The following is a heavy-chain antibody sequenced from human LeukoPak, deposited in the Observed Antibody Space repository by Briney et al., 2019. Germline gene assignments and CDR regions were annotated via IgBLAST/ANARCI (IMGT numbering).Heavy chain of an antibody. CDR3: AEADYDFYYFDY. CDR2: ISGSGGST. CDR1: GFTFSSYA. V-gene: IGHV3-23*01. D-gene: IGHD3-3*01. J-gene: IGHJ4*02. Sequence: PGGSLRLSCAASGFTFSSYAMSWVRQAPGKGLEWVSAISGSGGSTYYADSVKGRFTISRDNSKNTLYLQMNSLRAEDTAVYYCAEADYDFYYFDYWGQGTLVTVSS.